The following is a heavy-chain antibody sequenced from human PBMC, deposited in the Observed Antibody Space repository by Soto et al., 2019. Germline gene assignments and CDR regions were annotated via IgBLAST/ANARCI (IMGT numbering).Heavy chain of an antibody. CDR1: GGSIDTNY. CDR3: ARDPSGHPPLYRFDP. J-gene: IGHJ5*02. V-gene: IGHV4-59*01. Sequence: QVQLQESGPGLVKPSETLSLTCTVSGGSIDTNYWNWIRQPPGKGLEWIGYVYYTGDTNYNPSLKSRVTISLDTSKNQVSLKLTSVTAADTAVYYCARDPSGHPPLYRFDPWGQVTLVTVSS. CDR2: VYYTGDT. D-gene: IGHD1-26*01.